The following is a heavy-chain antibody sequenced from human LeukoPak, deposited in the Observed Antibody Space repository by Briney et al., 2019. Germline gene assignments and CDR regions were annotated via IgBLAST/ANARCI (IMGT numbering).Heavy chain of an antibody. CDR1: GFTFSSYA. CDR3: ARVFGDLYYYGSGSYSPYFDY. D-gene: IGHD3-10*01. J-gene: IGHJ4*02. CDR2: ISGSGGST. Sequence: GGSLRLSCAASGFTFSSYAMSWVRQAPGKGLEWVSAISGSGGSTYYADSVKGRFTISRDNSKNTLYLQMNSLRAEDTAVYYCARVFGDLYYYGSGSYSPYFDYWGQGTLVTVSS. V-gene: IGHV3-23*01.